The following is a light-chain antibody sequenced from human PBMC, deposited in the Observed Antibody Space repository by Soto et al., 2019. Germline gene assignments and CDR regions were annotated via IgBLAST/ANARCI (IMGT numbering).Light chain of an antibody. CDR3: QQRSNWPT. Sequence: EIVLTQSPATLSLSPGERATLSCRASQSVSRYLAWYQQKPGQAPRLLIYDASNRAAGIPARFSGSGSERDFTLTISSLEPEDFAVYYCQQRSNWPTFGQGTKVEIK. CDR1: QSVSRY. J-gene: IGKJ1*01. V-gene: IGKV3-11*02. CDR2: DAS.